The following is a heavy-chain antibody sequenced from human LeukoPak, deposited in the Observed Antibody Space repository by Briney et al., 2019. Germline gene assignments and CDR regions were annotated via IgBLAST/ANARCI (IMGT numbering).Heavy chain of an antibody. CDR3: ARDGLTYYFDY. J-gene: IGHJ4*02. CDR2: ISYDGSNK. CDR1: GFTFSSYA. V-gene: IGHV3-30-3*01. D-gene: IGHD3-9*01. Sequence: GGSLRLSCAASGFTFSSYAMHWVRQAPGKGLEWVAVISYDGSNKYYADSVKGRLTISRDNSKNTLYLQMNSLRAEDTAVYYCARDGLTYYFDYWGQGTLVTVSS.